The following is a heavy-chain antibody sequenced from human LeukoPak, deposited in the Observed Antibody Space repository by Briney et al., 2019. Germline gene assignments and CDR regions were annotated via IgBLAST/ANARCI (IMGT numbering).Heavy chain of an antibody. Sequence: GASVKVSCKASGYSLTAYYMHWVRQAPGQGLEWMGWINPNSGVIKYAQKFQGRVTMTRDTSISTAYMELSRLSSDDTAVYYCAREAGYSNGLDYWGQGTLATVSS. J-gene: IGHJ4*02. CDR1: GYSLTAYY. CDR2: INPNSGVI. D-gene: IGHD6-25*01. V-gene: IGHV1-2*02. CDR3: AREAGYSNGLDY.